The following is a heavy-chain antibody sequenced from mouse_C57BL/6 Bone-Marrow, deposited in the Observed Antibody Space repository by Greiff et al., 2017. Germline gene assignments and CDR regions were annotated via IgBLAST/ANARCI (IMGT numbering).Heavy chain of an antibody. CDR1: GYTFTSYW. D-gene: IGHD2-12*01. CDR3: AYDFLFDY. V-gene: IGHV1-59*01. Sequence: QVQLQQPGAELVRPGTSVKLSCKASGYTFTSYWMHWVKQRPGQGLEWIGVIDPSDSYTNYNQKFKGKATLTVDTSSSTAYMQLSSLTSEDSAVYYCAYDFLFDYWCQGTTLTVSS. CDR2: IDPSDSYT. J-gene: IGHJ2*01.